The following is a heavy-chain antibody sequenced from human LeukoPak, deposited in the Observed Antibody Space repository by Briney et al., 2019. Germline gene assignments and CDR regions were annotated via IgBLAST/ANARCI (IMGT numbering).Heavy chain of an antibody. J-gene: IGHJ3*02. V-gene: IGHV3-30*04. CDR1: GFTFSSYA. CDR2: ISYDGSNK. D-gene: IGHD1-14*01. Sequence: GGSLRLSCVASGFTFSSYAMHWVRQAPGKGLEWVAVISYDGSNKYYADSVKGRFTISRDNSKNTLYLQMNSLRAEDTAVYYCASREPEKIDAFDIWGQGTMVTVSS. CDR3: ASREPEKIDAFDI.